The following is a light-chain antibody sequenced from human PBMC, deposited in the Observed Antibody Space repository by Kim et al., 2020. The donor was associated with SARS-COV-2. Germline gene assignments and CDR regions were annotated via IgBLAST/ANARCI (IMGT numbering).Light chain of an antibody. Sequence: AAVGDREFITCRSSQPINTYLNWYQQKPGRAPSRLIYAASHLQRGVPSRVSATGAGTVFTLTITSVQAEDVATYYCQQSYDTPTTFGPGTKVDIK. CDR1: QPINTY. CDR3: QQSYDTPTT. CDR2: AAS. J-gene: IGKJ1*01. V-gene: IGKV1-39*01.